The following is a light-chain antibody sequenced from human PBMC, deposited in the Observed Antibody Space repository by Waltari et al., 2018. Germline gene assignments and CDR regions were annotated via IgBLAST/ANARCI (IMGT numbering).Light chain of an antibody. J-gene: IGLJ1*01. CDR1: SSDIGSYNR. CDR3: SSYGFSSSYI. V-gene: IGLV2-18*02. CDR2: EVS. Sequence: QAALTQSPSVSGSPGQSVTISCTGTSSDIGSYNRVSWYQQHPGKAPKLMIYEVSSRPSGVSDRFSGSKSGNTASLTISGLQAEDEADYYCSSYGFSSSYIFGAGTRLTVL.